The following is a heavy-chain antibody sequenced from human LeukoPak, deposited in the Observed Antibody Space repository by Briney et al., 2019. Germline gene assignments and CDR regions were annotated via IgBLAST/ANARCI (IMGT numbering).Heavy chain of an antibody. J-gene: IGHJ4*02. CDR3: AHYGDYRFLYYFDY. V-gene: IGHV2-5*01. Sequence: KESGPTLVKPTQTLTLTCTCSGFSLSTSGVGVGWIRQPPRKALNWLALIYWNDDNRYSPSLKSRLTITKDTYKNQVVLKMTKMDPVDAATYYCAHYGDYRFLYYFDYWGQGTLVTVSS. D-gene: IGHD4-17*01. CDR1: GFSLSTSGVG. CDR2: IYWNDDN.